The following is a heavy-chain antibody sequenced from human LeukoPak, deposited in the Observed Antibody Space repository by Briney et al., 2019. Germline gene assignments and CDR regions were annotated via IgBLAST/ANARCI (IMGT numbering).Heavy chain of an antibody. V-gene: IGHV1-69*13. CDR1: GYTFTRYG. J-gene: IGHJ4*02. CDR2: IIPIFGTA. Sequence: GASVKVSCKASGYTFTRYGISWVRQAPGQGLEWMGGIIPIFGTANYAQKFQGRVTITADESTSTAYMELSSLRSEDTAVYYCARAARGDFWSGYYFDYWGQGTLVTVSS. D-gene: IGHD3-3*01. CDR3: ARAARGDFWSGYYFDY.